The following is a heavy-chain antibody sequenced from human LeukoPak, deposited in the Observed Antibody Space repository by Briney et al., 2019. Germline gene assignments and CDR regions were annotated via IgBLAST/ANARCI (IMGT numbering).Heavy chain of an antibody. Sequence: SETLSLTCTVSGGSISSYYWSWIRQPPGKGLEWIGYIYYSGSTNYNPSLKSRVTISVDTSKNQFSLKLSSVTAADTAVYYCAREQGYSSSWYWFDPWGQGTLVTVSS. D-gene: IGHD6-13*01. CDR3: AREQGYSSSWYWFDP. CDR1: GGSISSYY. J-gene: IGHJ5*02. V-gene: IGHV4-59*01. CDR2: IYYSGST.